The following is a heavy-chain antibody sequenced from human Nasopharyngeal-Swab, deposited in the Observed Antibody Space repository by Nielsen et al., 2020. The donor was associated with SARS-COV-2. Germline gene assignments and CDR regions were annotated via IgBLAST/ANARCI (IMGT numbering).Heavy chain of an antibody. CDR1: GGSISSYY. J-gene: IGHJ4*02. V-gene: IGHV4-59*13. D-gene: IGHD3-22*01. Sequence: SETLSLTCTVSGGSISSYYWSWIRQPPGKGLEWIGYIYYSGRTNYNPSLKSRVTISVDTSNNQFSLKLSSVTAADTAVYYCASGSGYYDSSGYSDYWGQGTLVTVSS. CDR3: ASGSGYYDSSGYSDY. CDR2: IYYSGRT.